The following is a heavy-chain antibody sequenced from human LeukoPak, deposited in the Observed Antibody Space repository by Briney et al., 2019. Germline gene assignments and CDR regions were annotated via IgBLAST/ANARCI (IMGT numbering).Heavy chain of an antibody. CDR1: GFTFSSYT. CDR2: ISSSSSYI. V-gene: IGHV3-21*01. J-gene: IGHJ4*02. D-gene: IGHD5-12*01. CDR3: ARPREYSGYVLDY. Sequence: PGGSLRLSCAASGFTFSSYTMNWVRQAPGKWLEWVSSISSSSSYIYYADSVKGRFTISRDNAKSSLFLQMNSLRAEDTAVYYCARPREYSGYVLDYWSQGTLVTVPS.